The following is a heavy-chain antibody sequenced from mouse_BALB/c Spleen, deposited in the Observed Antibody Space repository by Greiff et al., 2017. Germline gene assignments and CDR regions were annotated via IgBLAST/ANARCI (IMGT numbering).Heavy chain of an antibody. V-gene: IGHV3-2*02. Sequence: EVQLQQSGPGLVKPSQSLSLSCTVSGYSITSDDASRWRRQFHGKKLGWMGNISYSGSTSYNPSLKGRISITRDTSKNQFFLQLNSVTTEDTATYCGARGGVRLAYYFDYWGQGTTLTVSS. CDR2: ISYSGST. CDR1: GYSITSDDA. J-gene: IGHJ2*01. CDR3: ARGGVRLAYYFDY. D-gene: IGHD2-14*01.